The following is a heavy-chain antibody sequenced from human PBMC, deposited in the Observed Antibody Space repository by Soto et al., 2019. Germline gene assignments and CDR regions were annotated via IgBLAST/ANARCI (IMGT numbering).Heavy chain of an antibody. CDR1: GGTFSSYA. CDR3: ERGGVGARGRYYYYGMDF. CDR2: IINIFGTA. J-gene: IGHJ6*02. Sequence: QVQLVQSGAEVKKPGSSVKVSCKASGGTFSSYAISWVRQAPGQGLEWMGGIINIFGTANYAQKFQGRVTITADESTSTAYMERSSLRSEDTAVYYCERGGVGARGRYYYYGMDFWGQGTTVIVSS. D-gene: IGHD1-26*01. V-gene: IGHV1-69*01.